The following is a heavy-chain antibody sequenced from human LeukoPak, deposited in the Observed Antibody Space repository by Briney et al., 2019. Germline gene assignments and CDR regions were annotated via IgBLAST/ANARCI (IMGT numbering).Heavy chain of an antibody. Sequence: PSETLSLTCTVSGGSISSYYWSWIRQPPGKGLEWIGYIYYSGSTNYNPSLKSRVTISVDTSKNQFSLKLSSATAADTAVYYCARRSYQGQWLTQFDYWGQGTLVTVSP. CDR2: IYYSGST. V-gene: IGHV4-59*08. D-gene: IGHD6-19*01. CDR1: GGSISSYY. J-gene: IGHJ4*02. CDR3: ARRSYQGQWLTQFDY.